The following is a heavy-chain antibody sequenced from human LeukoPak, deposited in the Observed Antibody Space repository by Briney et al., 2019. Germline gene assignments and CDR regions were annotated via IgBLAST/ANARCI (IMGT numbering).Heavy chain of an antibody. D-gene: IGHD3-22*01. CDR2: INPNSGGT. Sequence: GASVKVSCKASGYTFTGHYMHWVRQAPGQGLEWMGRINPNSGGTNYAQKFQGRVTMTRDTSISTAYMELSRLRSDDTAVYYCASQYYYDSSGYYYPYWGQGTLVTVSS. J-gene: IGHJ4*02. V-gene: IGHV1-2*06. CDR1: GYTFTGHY. CDR3: ASQYYYDSSGYYYPY.